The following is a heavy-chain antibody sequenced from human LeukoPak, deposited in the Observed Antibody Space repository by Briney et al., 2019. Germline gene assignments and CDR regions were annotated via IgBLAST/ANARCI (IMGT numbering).Heavy chain of an antibody. D-gene: IGHD1-1*01. CDR1: GFTFSSFW. Sequence: GSLRLSCVASGFTFSSFWMSWVRQTPGKGLEWVANIDQGVSATYYVGFVEGRFTISRDNAKNSLYLQMNSLRAEDTAVYYCARSPDIGTVDFWGQGALVTVSS. V-gene: IGHV3-7*01. CDR3: ARSPDIGTVDF. J-gene: IGHJ4*02. CDR2: IDQGVSAT.